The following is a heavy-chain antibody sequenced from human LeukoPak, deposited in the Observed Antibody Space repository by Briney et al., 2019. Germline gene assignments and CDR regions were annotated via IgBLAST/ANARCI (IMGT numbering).Heavy chain of an antibody. CDR2: ISSSSSYI. CDR1: GFTFSSYS. J-gene: IGHJ6*03. CDR3: AREGGGTTVSPWYYYYYMDV. Sequence: PGGSLRLSCAASGFTFSSYSMNWVRPAPGKGLEWVSSISSSSSYIYYADSVKGRFTISRDNAKNSLYLQMNSLRAEDTAVYYCAREGGGTTVSPWYYYYYMDVWGKGTTVTVSS. V-gene: IGHV3-21*01. D-gene: IGHD4-17*01.